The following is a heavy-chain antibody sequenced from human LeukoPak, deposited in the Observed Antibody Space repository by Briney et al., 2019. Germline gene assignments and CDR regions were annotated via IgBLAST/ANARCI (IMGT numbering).Heavy chain of an antibody. J-gene: IGHJ6*02. V-gene: IGHV1-2*02. Sequence: GASVKVSCKASGYTFSPYYMHWVGQAPGQGLEWMGWINPNSGCTNYAQKFQGRVTMTRDTSTSTAYMELSSLRSDDTAVYYCARNRGLVVPAANCGMDVWGQGTTVTVSS. CDR2: INPNSGCT. CDR3: ARNRGLVVPAANCGMDV. CDR1: GYTFSPYY. D-gene: IGHD2-2*01.